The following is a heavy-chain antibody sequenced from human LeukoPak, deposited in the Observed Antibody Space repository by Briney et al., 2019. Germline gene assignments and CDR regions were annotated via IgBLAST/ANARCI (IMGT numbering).Heavy chain of an antibody. J-gene: IGHJ6*03. D-gene: IGHD5-12*01. Sequence: SETLSLTCTVSGGSISSTTYYWDWIRQPPGKGLEWIGTIYYSGSTYYNPSLKSRVTISVDTSKNEFSLNLSSVTAADTAVYYCAKGSGYEAQYYYYYMDVWGKGTTVTISS. CDR2: IYYSGST. CDR3: AKGSGYEAQYYYYYMDV. CDR1: GGSISSTTYY. V-gene: IGHV4-39*01.